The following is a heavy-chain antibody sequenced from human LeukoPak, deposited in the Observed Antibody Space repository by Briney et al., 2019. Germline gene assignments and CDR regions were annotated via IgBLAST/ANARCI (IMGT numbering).Heavy chain of an antibody. CDR3: ARVVTTTWNSYTGWFDP. CDR1: GYTFTGQY. Sequence: ASVKVSCKASGYTFTGQYIHWVRQAPGQGLEWMGWINPNSGGTNYAQKFQGRVTMTRETSITTTYMELSRLRSDDTAVYYCARVVTTTWNSYTGWFDPWGQGTLVTVSS. V-gene: IGHV1-2*02. J-gene: IGHJ5*02. D-gene: IGHD4-11*01. CDR2: INPNSGGT.